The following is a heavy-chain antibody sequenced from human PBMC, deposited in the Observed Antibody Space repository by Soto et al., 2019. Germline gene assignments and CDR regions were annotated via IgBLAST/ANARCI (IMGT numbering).Heavy chain of an antibody. D-gene: IGHD6-6*01. CDR2: IYYSGST. CDR3: ARERPDGARLDP. J-gene: IGHJ5*02. CDR1: GGSISSGDYY. Sequence: QVQLKESGPGLVKASQTLSLTCTVSGGSISSGDYYWSWIRQPPGKGLEWIGYIYYSGSTYYNPSLKSRVTISVDTSKNLYSLKLSSVTAADTAVYYCARERPDGARLDPWGQGTLVTVSS. V-gene: IGHV4-30-4*01.